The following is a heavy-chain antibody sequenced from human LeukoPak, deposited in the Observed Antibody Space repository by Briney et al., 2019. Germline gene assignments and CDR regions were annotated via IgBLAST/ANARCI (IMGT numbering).Heavy chain of an antibody. CDR3: ARKENAYYYFDY. V-gene: IGHV4-30-2*01. Sequence: PSETLSLTCAVSGGSISSGGYSWSWIRQPPGKGLEWIGYIYYSGTTYYNPSLQSRVTMSVDTSKNQFSLKLSSVTAVDTAVYYCARKENAYYYFDYWGQGTLVTVSS. CDR1: GGSISSGGYS. J-gene: IGHJ4*02. CDR2: IYYSGTT. D-gene: IGHD3-16*01.